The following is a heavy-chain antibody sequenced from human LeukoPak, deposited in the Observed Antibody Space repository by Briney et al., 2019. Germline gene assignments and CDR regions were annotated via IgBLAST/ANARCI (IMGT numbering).Heavy chain of an antibody. D-gene: IGHD4-11*01. V-gene: IGHV3-11*01. CDR2: IVGSGSTT. CDR1: GLSFSDYY. CDR3: VRGNYGFDY. Sequence: GGSLRLSCAASGLSFSDYYMSWIRQAPGKGLECVSNIVGSGSTTDYADSVKGRFTISRDNAKNSLYLQMNSLRAEDTAVYYCVRGNYGFDYWGQGTLVTVSS. J-gene: IGHJ4*02.